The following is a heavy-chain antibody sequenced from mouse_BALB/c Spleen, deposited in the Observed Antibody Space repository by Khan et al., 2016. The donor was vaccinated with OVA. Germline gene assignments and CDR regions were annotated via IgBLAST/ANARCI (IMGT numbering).Heavy chain of an antibody. Sequence: IQLVQSGPELVKPGASVKMSCKASGYTFTDYYMKWLKQSHGKSLEWIGDINPDNGDTFYNQKFKDKATLTVDRSSSTAHMQLNGLTYEDSAVYYGVRGLCDVWGAGTTVTVSS. V-gene: IGHV1-26*01. CDR2: INPDNGDT. CDR3: VRGLCDV. J-gene: IGHJ1*01. CDR1: GYTFTDYY.